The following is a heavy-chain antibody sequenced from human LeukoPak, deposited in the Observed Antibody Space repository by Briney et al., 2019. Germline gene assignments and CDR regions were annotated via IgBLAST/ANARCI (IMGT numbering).Heavy chain of an antibody. CDR3: AKDLALSW. J-gene: IGHJ4*02. Sequence: PGGSLRLSCAASGFTFSNTAMSWVRRAPGKGLEWVSAISASGDGTFYTDSMKGRFTISRDNSKNTLYLQMNSLRAEDTAVYYCAKDLALSWGGQGTLVTVSS. CDR1: GFTFSNTA. D-gene: IGHD2-21*01. V-gene: IGHV3-23*01. CDR2: ISASGDGT.